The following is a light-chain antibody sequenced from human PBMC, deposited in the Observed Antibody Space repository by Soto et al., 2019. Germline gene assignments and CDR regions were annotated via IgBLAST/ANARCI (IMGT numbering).Light chain of an antibody. V-gene: IGKV1-5*03. CDR3: QQCNKYLT. J-gene: IGKJ1*01. CDR2: KAS. CDR1: QSISDW. Sequence: DIQMTQSPSTLSASVGDRVTITCRASQSISDWLAWYQQRPGKAPNLLIYKASNLANGVPSRFSGSGSGTEFHLTITSLPPDDFATYYCQQCNKYLTFGQGTKVENK.